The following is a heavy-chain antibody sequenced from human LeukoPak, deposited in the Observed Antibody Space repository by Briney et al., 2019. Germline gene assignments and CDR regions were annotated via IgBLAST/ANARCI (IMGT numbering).Heavy chain of an antibody. J-gene: IGHJ4*02. Sequence: PGGSLRLSCAASGFSFSTNWMTWVRQAPGKGLEWVANIKQDGSEKYYVGSVKGRFTISRDNSKNTLYLQMNSLRAEDTAVYYCARYWNDRYFDYWGQGTLVTVSS. CDR2: IKQDGSEK. CDR3: ARYWNDRYFDY. D-gene: IGHD1-1*01. CDR1: GFSFSTNW. V-gene: IGHV3-7*03.